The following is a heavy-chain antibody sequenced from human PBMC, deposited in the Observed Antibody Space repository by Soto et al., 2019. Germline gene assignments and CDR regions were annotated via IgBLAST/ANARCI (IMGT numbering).Heavy chain of an antibody. V-gene: IGHV4-31*03. D-gene: IGHD6-19*01. J-gene: IGHJ5*02. CDR1: GYSITAGGYY. Sequence: SETLSLTCFVSGYSITAGGYYWSWIRHHPGKGLEWIGSFYSSGSIIYNPSLRSRVSISGDTSSNQFSMSLTSVTAADTARYYCGRMYSSGSCWSHPRGQGTLVTAS. CDR3: GRMYSSGSCWSHP. CDR2: FYSSGSI.